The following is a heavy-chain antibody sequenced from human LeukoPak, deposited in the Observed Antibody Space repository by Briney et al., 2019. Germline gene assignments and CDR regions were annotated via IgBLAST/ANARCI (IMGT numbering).Heavy chain of an antibody. D-gene: IGHD2-8*01. V-gene: IGHV3-74*01. Sequence: PGGSLRLSCVASGFTFSNHWLHWVRQGPGKGLVWVSRINGDGTSTIYADSGKGRFTISRDNAKSTMYLQMNSLRAEDTAVYYCARTGNGGDLDIWGQGTMVTVSS. CDR3: ARTGNGGDLDI. J-gene: IGHJ3*02. CDR2: INGDGTST. CDR1: GFTFSNHW.